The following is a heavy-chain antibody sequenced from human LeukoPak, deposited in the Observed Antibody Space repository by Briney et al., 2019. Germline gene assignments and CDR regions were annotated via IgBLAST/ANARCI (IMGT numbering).Heavy chain of an antibody. CDR1: GGSISSSSYY. CDR2: IYYSGST. D-gene: IGHD6-19*01. Sequence: SETLSLTCTVSGGSISSSSYYWGWIRQPPGKGLEWIGSIYYSGSTYYNPSLKSRVTISVDTSKNQYSLKLSSVTAADTAVYYCARHSHSSGWYLYAFDIWGQGTMVTVSS. J-gene: IGHJ3*02. CDR3: ARHSHSSGWYLYAFDI. V-gene: IGHV4-39*01.